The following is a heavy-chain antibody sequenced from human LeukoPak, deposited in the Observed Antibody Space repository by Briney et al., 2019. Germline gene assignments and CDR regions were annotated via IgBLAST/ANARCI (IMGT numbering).Heavy chain of an antibody. CDR3: ARAVSSVVVIPF. CDR2: IYNSGST. V-gene: IGHV4-59*01. CDR1: GGSISSYY. D-gene: IGHD3-22*01. Sequence: PSETLSLTCTVSGGSISSYYWNWIRQAPGKGLEWIGYIYNSGSTNYNPSLKSRVTISVDTSKTQFSLRLRSATAADTAVYYCARAVSSVVVIPFWGQGTLVTVSS. J-gene: IGHJ4*02.